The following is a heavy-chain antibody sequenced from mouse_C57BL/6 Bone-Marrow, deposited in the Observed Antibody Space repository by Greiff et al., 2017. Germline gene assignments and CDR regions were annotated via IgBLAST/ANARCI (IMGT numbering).Heavy chain of an antibody. V-gene: IGHV1-80*01. J-gene: IGHJ4*01. CDR3: ARSYSPYYYAMDY. CDR2: IYPGDGDT. Sequence: QVQLKESGAELVKPGASVKISCKASGYAFSSYWMNWVKQRPGKGLEWIGQIYPGDGDTNYNGKFKGKATLTADQSSSTAYMQLSSLTSEDSAVYFCARSYSPYYYAMDYWGQGTSVTVSS. CDR1: GYAFSSYW. D-gene: IGHD2-12*01.